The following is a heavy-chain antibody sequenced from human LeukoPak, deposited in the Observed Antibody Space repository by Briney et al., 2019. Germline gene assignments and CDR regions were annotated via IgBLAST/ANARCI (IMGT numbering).Heavy chain of an antibody. CDR2: FYYSWCT. CDR3: ARHGIVVVTAAIWGCWLDP. D-gene: IGHD2-2*01. V-gene: IGHV4-39*01. Sequence: SETLSLIFTVSGGSICRRVYYLGSIRPPPGKGLEWVGIFYYSWCTFYNPSLKPRVTISLHTSQNHFTPKLSSVTAADTAVYYCARHGIVVVTAAIWGCWLDPWGQGTLVTVSS. J-gene: IGHJ5*02. CDR1: GGSICRRVYY.